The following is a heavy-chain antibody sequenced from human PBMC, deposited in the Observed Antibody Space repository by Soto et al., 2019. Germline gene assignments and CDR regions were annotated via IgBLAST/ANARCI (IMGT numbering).Heavy chain of an antibody. D-gene: IGHD3-10*02. CDR2: ISPSGGTT. V-gene: IGHV3-23*01. CDR3: AARRATVRENPLGPDY. Sequence: EMQLLESGGGLVQPGGSLRLSCAASGFTSSNYVMTWVRQPPGRGLEWVSTISPSGGTTYYADSVKGRFTISRDKSKNVVYLQMHSLSAEDTAVYYCAARRATVRENPLGPDYWGQGTLVTVSS. J-gene: IGHJ4*02. CDR1: GFTSSNYV.